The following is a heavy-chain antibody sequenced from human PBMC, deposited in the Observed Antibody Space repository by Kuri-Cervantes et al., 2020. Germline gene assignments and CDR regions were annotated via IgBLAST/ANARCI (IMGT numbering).Heavy chain of an antibody. V-gene: IGHV3-21*01. CDR3: ARDQSFSSGCVDY. CDR1: GFTFSSYS. Sequence: GGSLRLSCAASGFTFSSYSMNWVRQAPGKGLEWASSISSSSSYIYYADSVKGRFTISRDNSKNTLYLQMNSLRAEDTAVYYCARDQSFSSGCVDYWGQGTLVTVS. CDR2: ISSSSSYI. D-gene: IGHD6-19*01. J-gene: IGHJ4*02.